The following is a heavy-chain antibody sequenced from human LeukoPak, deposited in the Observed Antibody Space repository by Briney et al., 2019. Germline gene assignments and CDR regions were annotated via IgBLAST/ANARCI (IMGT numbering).Heavy chain of an antibody. CDR2: IYYGGST. CDR1: GGSISSGGYY. J-gene: IGHJ4*02. V-gene: IGHV4-31*03. Sequence: SQTLSLTCTVSGGSISSGGYYWSWIRQHPGKGLEWIGYIYYGGSTYYNPSLKSRVTISVDTSKNQFSLKLSSVTAADTAVYYCARLPYDSSGYYPGDDYWGQGTLVTVSS. D-gene: IGHD3-22*01. CDR3: ARLPYDSSGYYPGDDY.